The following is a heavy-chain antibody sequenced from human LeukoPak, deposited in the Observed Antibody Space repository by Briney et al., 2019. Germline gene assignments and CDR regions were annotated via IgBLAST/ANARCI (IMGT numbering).Heavy chain of an antibody. D-gene: IGHD6-13*01. CDR2: ISGSGGST. CDR1: GFTFSSYA. J-gene: IGHJ4*02. Sequence: PGGSLRLSCAASGFTFSSYAMSWVRQAPGKGLEWVSAISGSGGSTYYADSVKGQFTISRDNSKNTLHLQMNSLRAEDTAVYYCAKDQIAAAGRGTYYFDYWGQGTLVTVSS. CDR3: AKDQIAAAGRGTYYFDY. V-gene: IGHV3-23*01.